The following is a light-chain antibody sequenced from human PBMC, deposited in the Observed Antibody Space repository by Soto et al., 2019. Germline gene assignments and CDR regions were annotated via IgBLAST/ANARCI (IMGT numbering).Light chain of an antibody. CDR2: GAS. CDR1: QSVGTN. Sequence: EIVMTQSPATLSVSPGETVTLSCRASQSVGTNLAWYQQRPGQAPRLLIYGASTRATGISSRFSGSLSGTEHTLTISSLQSEDLATYFCQQTYSNSLYTFGQGTTLDIK. CDR3: QQTYSNSLYT. J-gene: IGKJ2*01. V-gene: IGKV3-15*01.